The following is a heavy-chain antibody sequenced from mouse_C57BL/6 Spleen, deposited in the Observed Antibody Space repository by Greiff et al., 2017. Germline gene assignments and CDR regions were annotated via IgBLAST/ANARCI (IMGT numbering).Heavy chain of an antibody. Sequence: VHLVESGAELVRPGSSVQMSCKTSGYTFTSYGINWVKQRPGPGLDWLGYIYIGNGYTEYNEQFQGKATLTSDTSYSTAYMQLSSLTSEDSAIYFWARSEAYGYDDGAMAYWGQGTSVTVSS. V-gene: IGHV1-58*01. CDR1: GYTFTSYG. J-gene: IGHJ4*01. D-gene: IGHD2-2*01. CDR2: IYIGNGYT. CDR3: ARSEAYGYDDGAMAY.